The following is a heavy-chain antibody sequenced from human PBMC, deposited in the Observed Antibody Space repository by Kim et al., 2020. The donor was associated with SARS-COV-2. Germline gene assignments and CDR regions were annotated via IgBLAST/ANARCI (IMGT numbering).Heavy chain of an antibody. CDR2: INPNSGGT. V-gene: IGHV1-2*02. J-gene: IGHJ4*02. Sequence: ASVKVSCKASGYTFTGYYMHWVRQAPGQGLEWMGWINPNSGGTNYAQKFQGRVTMTRDTSISTAYMELSRLRSDDTAVYYCARVESPGDIVATIFDYWGQGTLVTVSS. CDR3: ARVESPGDIVATIFDY. CDR1: GYTFTGYY. D-gene: IGHD5-12*01.